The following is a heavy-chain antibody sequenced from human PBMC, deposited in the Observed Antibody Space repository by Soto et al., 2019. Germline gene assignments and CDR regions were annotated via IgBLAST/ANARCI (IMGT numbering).Heavy chain of an antibody. CDR1: GYTFTSYY. CDR2: INPSGGST. V-gene: IGHV1-46*03. D-gene: IGHD3-3*01. Sequence: QVQLVQSGAEVKKPGASVKVSRKASGYTFTSYYMHWVRQAPGQGLEWMGIINPSGGSTSYAQKFQGRVTMTRDTSTSTVYMELSSLRSEDTAVYYCARDRSGYPYYYYYYMDVWGKGTMVTVSS. CDR3: ARDRSGYPYYYYYYMDV. J-gene: IGHJ6*03.